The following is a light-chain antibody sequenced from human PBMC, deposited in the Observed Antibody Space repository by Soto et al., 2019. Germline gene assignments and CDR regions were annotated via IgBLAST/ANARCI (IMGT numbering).Light chain of an antibody. Sequence: DIEMTQSPSTLSASVGDRVTITCRASQSISSWLAWYQQKPGKAPKLLIYDASSLESGVPSRFSGSGSGKEFPLTISRLQPDDFATYYYQQYNSHYPFGQGTKLEIK. CDR3: QQYNSHYP. J-gene: IGKJ2*01. V-gene: IGKV1-5*01. CDR2: DAS. CDR1: QSISSW.